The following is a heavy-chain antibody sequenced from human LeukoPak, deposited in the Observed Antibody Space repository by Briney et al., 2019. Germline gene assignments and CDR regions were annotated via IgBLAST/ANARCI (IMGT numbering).Heavy chain of an antibody. CDR1: GYSINNYW. J-gene: IGHJ5*02. CDR2: IYPADSDI. Sequence: GESLKISCKGSGYSINNYWIGWVRQMPGKGLEWMGIIYPADSDIRYSPSFQGQVTISADKSINTAYLQWSSLKASDTAMYYCARQALWFGELSLDPWGQGTLVTVSS. CDR3: ARQALWFGELSLDP. D-gene: IGHD3-10*01. V-gene: IGHV5-51*01.